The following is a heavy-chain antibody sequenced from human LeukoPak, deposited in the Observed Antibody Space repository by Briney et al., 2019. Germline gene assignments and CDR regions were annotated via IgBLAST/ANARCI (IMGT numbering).Heavy chain of an antibody. CDR1: GFTFSSYW. CDR2: IYYSGST. V-gene: IGHV4-59*08. J-gene: IGHJ6*02. D-gene: IGHD3-10*01. CDR3: ARLVRGVIPFYYYYGMDV. Sequence: GSLRLSCAASGFTFSSYWMSWVRQAPGKGLEWIGYIYYSGSTNYNPSLKSRVTISVDTSKNQFSLKLSSVTAADTAVYYCARLVRGVIPFYYYYGMDVWGQGTTVTVSS.